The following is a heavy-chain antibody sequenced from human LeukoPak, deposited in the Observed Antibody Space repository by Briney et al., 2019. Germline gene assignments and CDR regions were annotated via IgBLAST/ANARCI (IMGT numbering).Heavy chain of an antibody. Sequence: ASVTVSFKASGYTFTSYGISWVRQAPGQGLEWMGWINPNSGGTNYAQKFQGRVTITADESTSTAYMELSSLRSEDTAVYYCARGSRRTLNYYGSGSCDYWGQGTLVTVSS. J-gene: IGHJ4*02. CDR2: INPNSGGT. D-gene: IGHD3-10*01. V-gene: IGHV1-18*01. CDR3: ARGSRRTLNYYGSGSCDY. CDR1: GYTFTSYG.